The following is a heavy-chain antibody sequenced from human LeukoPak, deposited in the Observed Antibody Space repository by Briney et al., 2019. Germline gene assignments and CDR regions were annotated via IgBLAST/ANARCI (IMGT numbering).Heavy chain of an antibody. CDR3: ARGGYSFDY. V-gene: IGHV3-7*01. Sequence: GGSLRLSCAASGFRFTGYWMTWVRQAPGKGLEWVARLHPDGSERNYVGSVEGRFTVSGDNAKSSLYLQMNSLRVEGTAVYYCARGGYSFDYLGQGTLVTVSS. CDR1: GFRFTGYW. D-gene: IGHD5-12*01. J-gene: IGHJ4*02. CDR2: LHPDGSER.